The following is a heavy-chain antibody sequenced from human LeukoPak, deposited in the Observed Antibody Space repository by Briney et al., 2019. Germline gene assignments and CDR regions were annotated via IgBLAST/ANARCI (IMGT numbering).Heavy chain of an antibody. Sequence: ASVKVSCKASGYTFTSYAMHWVRQAPGQRLEWMGSINAGNGNTKYSQKFQGRVTITRDTSASTAYMELSSLRSEDTAVYYCARGRRILGGPENAGDFFDYWGQGSLVTVSS. CDR3: ARGRRILGGPENAGDFFDY. D-gene: IGHD3-16*01. CDR1: GYTFTSYA. V-gene: IGHV1-3*01. J-gene: IGHJ4*01. CDR2: INAGNGNT.